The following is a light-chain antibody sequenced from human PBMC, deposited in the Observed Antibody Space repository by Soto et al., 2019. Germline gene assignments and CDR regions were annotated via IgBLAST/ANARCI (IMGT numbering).Light chain of an antibody. V-gene: IGKV3-20*01. Sequence: EIVLTQSPGTLSLSPGEIATLSCRASQSVSSSYLAWYQQKPGQAPRLLIYGASSRATGIPDRFSGSGSGTDFTLTISRLEPEAFAVYYCQQYGSTPWTFGLGTKVEIK. CDR2: GAS. CDR3: QQYGSTPWT. J-gene: IGKJ1*01. CDR1: QSVSSSY.